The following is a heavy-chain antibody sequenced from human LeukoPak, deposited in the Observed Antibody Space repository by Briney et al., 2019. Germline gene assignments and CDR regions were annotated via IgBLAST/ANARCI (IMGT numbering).Heavy chain of an antibody. V-gene: IGHV3-74*01. Sequence: GGSLRLSCAASGFTFSSYWMHWVRQAPGKGLVRVSRINGDGSRTNCADSVKGRFTISRDNAENTLYLQMNSLRVEDTAVYYCTRDFDAATGSWGQGTLVTVSS. J-gene: IGHJ5*02. CDR1: GFTFSSYW. CDR2: INGDGSRT. CDR3: TRDFDAATGS. D-gene: IGHD3-9*01.